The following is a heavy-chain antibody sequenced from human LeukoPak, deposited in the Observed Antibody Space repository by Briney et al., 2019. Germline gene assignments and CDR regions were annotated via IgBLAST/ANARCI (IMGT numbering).Heavy chain of an antibody. CDR2: IIPIFGTA. D-gene: IGHD3-9*01. Sequence: ASVKVSCKASGYTFTGYYMHWVRQAPGQGLEWMGRIIPIFGTANYAQKFQGRVTITTDESTSTAYMELSSLRSEDTAVYYCARDHQGVPDYDILTGYYPLDYWGQGTLVTVSS. CDR1: GYTFTGYY. V-gene: IGHV1-69*05. CDR3: ARDHQGVPDYDILTGYYPLDY. J-gene: IGHJ4*02.